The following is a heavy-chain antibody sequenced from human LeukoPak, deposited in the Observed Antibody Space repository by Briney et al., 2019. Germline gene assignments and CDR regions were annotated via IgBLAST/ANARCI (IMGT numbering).Heavy chain of an antibody. CDR1: GGSISSGGYY. J-gene: IGHJ6*02. D-gene: IGHD1-26*01. CDR3: AKRPENSGYGMDV. V-gene: IGHV4-31*02. CDR2: IYYSGST. Sequence: SEALSLTCTVSGGSISSGGYYWSWIRQHPGKGLEWIGYIYYSGSTYYNPSLKSRVTISVDTSKNQFSLRLSSVTAADTAVYYCAKRPENSGYGMDVWGQGTTVTVSS.